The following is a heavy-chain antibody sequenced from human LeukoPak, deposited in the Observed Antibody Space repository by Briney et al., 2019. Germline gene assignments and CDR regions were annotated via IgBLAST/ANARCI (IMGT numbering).Heavy chain of an antibody. CDR1: GASISGYY. V-gene: IGHV4-59*01. CDR2: MYYSANT. CDR3: ARLDDGSGYYSLNWYFDL. J-gene: IGHJ2*01. D-gene: IGHD3-22*01. Sequence: PSETLSLTCTVSGASISGYYWTWIRQPPGKGLEWIGQMYYSANTNYNPSLKSRVTMSVDTSKNQFSLKLSSVTAADTAVYYCARLDDGSGYYSLNWYFDLWGRGTLVTVSS.